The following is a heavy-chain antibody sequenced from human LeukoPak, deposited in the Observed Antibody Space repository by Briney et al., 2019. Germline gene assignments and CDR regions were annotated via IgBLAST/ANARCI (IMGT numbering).Heavy chain of an antibody. V-gene: IGHV4-34*01. CDR2: INHSGST. Sequence: SETLSLTCAVYGGSFSGYYWSWIRQPPGKGLEWIGEINHSGSTNYNPSLKSRVTISVDTSKNQFSLKLSSVTAEDTAVYYCARGWAAMGPIDYWGQGTLVTVSS. CDR1: GGSFSGYY. J-gene: IGHJ4*02. CDR3: ARGWAAMGPIDY. D-gene: IGHD5-18*01.